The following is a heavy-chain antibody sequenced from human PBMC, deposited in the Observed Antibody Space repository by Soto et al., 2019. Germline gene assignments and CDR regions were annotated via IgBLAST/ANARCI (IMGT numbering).Heavy chain of an antibody. CDR3: ARGRLGESGYSDLDY. CDR2: INHSGST. Sequence: SETLSLTCAVYGGSFSGYYWSWIRQPPGKGLEWIGKINHSGSTNYNPSLKSRVTISVDTSKNQFSLKLSSVTAADTAVYSCARGRLGESGYSDLDYWGQGTLVTVSS. CDR1: GGSFSGYY. D-gene: IGHD5-12*01. V-gene: IGHV4-34*01. J-gene: IGHJ4*02.